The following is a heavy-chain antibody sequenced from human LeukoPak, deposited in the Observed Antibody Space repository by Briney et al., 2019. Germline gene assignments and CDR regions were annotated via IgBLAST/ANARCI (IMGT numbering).Heavy chain of an antibody. CDR2: IYSDGNT. D-gene: IGHD6-13*01. CDR1: GFTVSSHY. J-gene: IGHJ4*02. V-gene: IGHV3-66*01. Sequence: PGGSLRLSCAASGFTVSSHYMSWVRQAPGKGLEWASVIYSDGNTYYADSVKGRFTISRDNSKNTLFLQMNSLRAEDTAVYYCASSYSSSWPEIDYWGQGTLVTVSS. CDR3: ASSYSSSWPEIDY.